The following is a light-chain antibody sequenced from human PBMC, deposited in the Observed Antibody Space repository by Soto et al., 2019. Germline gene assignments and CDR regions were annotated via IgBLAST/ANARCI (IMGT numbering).Light chain of an antibody. J-gene: IGLJ2*01. CDR1: SSDVGGYNS. Sequence: QSALTQPPSASGSPGQSVTISCTGTSSDVGGYNSVSWYQQHPGKAPKLMISEVSKRPSGVPDRFSGSKSGNTASLTVSGLQAEDEADYYCSSYAGRTVVFGGGTKLTVL. V-gene: IGLV2-8*01. CDR2: EVS. CDR3: SSYAGRTVV.